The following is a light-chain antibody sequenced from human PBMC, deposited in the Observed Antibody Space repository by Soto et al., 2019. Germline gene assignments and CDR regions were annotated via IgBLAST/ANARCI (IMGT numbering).Light chain of an antibody. CDR2: DAS. V-gene: IGKV1-5*01. Sequence: DIQMTQSPSTLSASVGDRVTITCRASQSLSSWLAWYQQKPGKAPKLLIYDASSVESGVPSRFSGSGSGTEFTLTISSLQPDDFATYYCQQYNSYPWTFGQGTKVDIK. CDR1: QSLSSW. J-gene: IGKJ1*01. CDR3: QQYNSYPWT.